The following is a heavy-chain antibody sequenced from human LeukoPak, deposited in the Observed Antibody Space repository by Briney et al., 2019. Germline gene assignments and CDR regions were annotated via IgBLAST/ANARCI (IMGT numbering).Heavy chain of an antibody. CDR2: ISAYNGNT. CDR1: GYTFTSYG. D-gene: IGHD2-2*01. V-gene: IGHV1-18*01. Sequence: ASVKVSCKASGYTFTSYGISWVRQAPGQGLEWMGWISAYNGNTNYAQKLQGRVTVTTDTSTSTAYMELRSLRSEDTAVYYCARSLNFPNCSSTSCYARGYYYYYYYMDVWGKGTTVTVSS. J-gene: IGHJ6*03. CDR3: ARSLNFPNCSSTSCYARGYYYYYYYMDV.